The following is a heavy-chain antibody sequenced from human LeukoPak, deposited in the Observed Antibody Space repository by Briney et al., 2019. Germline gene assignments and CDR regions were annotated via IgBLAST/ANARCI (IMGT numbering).Heavy chain of an antibody. CDR1: GFTFSSYG. Sequence: PGGSLRLSCAASGFTFSSYGMNWVRQAPGKGLEWVSTISGNGDYTYYADSVKGRFTISRDNSKNTLYLQMNSLRADDTAVYYCAKRGIAAAASFDYWGQGTLVSVSS. CDR2: ISGNGDYT. J-gene: IGHJ4*02. D-gene: IGHD6-13*01. CDR3: AKRGIAAAASFDY. V-gene: IGHV3-23*01.